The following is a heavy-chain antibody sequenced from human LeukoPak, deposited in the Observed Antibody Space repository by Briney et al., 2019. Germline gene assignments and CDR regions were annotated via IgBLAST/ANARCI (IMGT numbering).Heavy chain of an antibody. CDR1: GFTFSSYE. V-gene: IGHV3-48*03. Sequence: GGPLRLSCAASGFTFSSYEMNWVRQAPGKGLEWVSYISSSGSTIYYADSVKGRFTISRDNAKNSLYLQMNSLRAEDTAVYYCARLGDCSGGSWCIDFWGQGTLVTISS. CDR2: ISSSGSTI. CDR3: ARLGDCSGGSWCIDF. D-gene: IGHD2-15*01. J-gene: IGHJ4*02.